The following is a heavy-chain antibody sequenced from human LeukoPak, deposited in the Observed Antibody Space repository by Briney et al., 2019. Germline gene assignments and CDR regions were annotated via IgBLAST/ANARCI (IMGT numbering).Heavy chain of an antibody. CDR1: GFTFKLYW. J-gene: IGHJ5*02. V-gene: IGHV3-74*01. CDR2: INDDGSDT. CDR3: VRGGPSTWS. D-gene: IGHD2-15*01. Sequence: PGGSLRLSCAASGFTFKLYWMHWVRQVPGKRPVWVPRINDDGSDTIYADSVRGRFTISRDDAKNTVYLQMNNLRAEDTAVYYCVRGGPSTWSWGQGTLVTVSS.